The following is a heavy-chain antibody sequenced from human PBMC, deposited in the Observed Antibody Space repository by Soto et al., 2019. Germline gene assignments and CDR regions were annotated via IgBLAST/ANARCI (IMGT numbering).Heavy chain of an antibody. CDR3: ARDKTVNYFGLGTFDP. D-gene: IGHD3-10*01. CDR1: GYTFTSFG. CDR2: DSGYNGET. J-gene: IGHJ5*02. Sequence: ASVKVSCKASGYTFTSFGISWVRQAPGQGLEWVGWDSGYNGETEYAQKVQGRVTMTTDTSTNTAYLDLRSLRPDDTAVYYCARDKTVNYFGLGTFDPWGQGTVVTVSS. V-gene: IGHV1-18*04.